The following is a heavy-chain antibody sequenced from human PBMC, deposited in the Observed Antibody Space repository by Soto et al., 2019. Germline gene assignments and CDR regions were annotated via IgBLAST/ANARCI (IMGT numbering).Heavy chain of an antibody. V-gene: IGHV3-21*01. CDR1: GFTFSSYS. CDR2: ISSSSSYI. CDR3: ARGGSMVRGVIISGNFDY. D-gene: IGHD3-10*01. Sequence: GGSLRLSCAASGFTFSSYSMNWVRQAPGKGLEWVSSISSSSSYIYYADSVKGRFTISRDNAKNSLYLQMNSLRAEDTAVYYCARGGSMVRGVIISGNFDYWGQGTLVTVSS. J-gene: IGHJ4*02.